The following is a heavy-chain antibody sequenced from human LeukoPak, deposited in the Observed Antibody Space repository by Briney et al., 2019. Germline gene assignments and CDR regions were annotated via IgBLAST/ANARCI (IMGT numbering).Heavy chain of an antibody. CDR1: GGTFSSYA. CDR3: GRGVVVGFDI. J-gene: IGHJ3*02. V-gene: IGHV1-69*13. Sequence: SVKVPCRASGGTFSSYAISWVRQAPGQGLEWMGGIIPIFGTANYAQKFQGRVTITADESTSTAYMELSSLRSEDTAVFYCGRGVVVGFDIWGQGTMVTVSS. D-gene: IGHD2-8*01. CDR2: IIPIFGTA.